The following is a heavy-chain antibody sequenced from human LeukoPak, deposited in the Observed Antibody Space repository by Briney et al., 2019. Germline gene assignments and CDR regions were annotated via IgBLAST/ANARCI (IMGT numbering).Heavy chain of an antibody. V-gene: IGHV4-59*12. CDR2: IYYSGST. CDR1: GGSISSYY. Sequence: SETLSLTCTVSGGSISSYYWSWIRQPPGKGLEWIGYIYYSGSTNYNPSLKSRVTMSVDTSKNQFSLKLSSVTAADTAVYYCARDRGGLGATDYWGQGTLVTVSS. D-gene: IGHD1-26*01. CDR3: ARDRGGLGATDY. J-gene: IGHJ4*02.